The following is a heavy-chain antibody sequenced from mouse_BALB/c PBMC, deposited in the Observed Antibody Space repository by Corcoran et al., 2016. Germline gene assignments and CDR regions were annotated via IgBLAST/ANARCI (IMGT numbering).Heavy chain of an antibody. Sequence: QIQLVQSGPELKKPGETVKISCKASGYTFTNYGMNWVKQAPGKGLKGMGWINTYTGEPTYADDFKGRFAFSLETSASTAYLQINNLKNEDMATYFCARSYYGNYDYFDYWGQGTTLTVSS. V-gene: IGHV9-1*02. CDR3: ARSYYGNYDYFDY. CDR2: INTYTGEP. J-gene: IGHJ2*01. CDR1: GYTFTNYG. D-gene: IGHD2-10*01.